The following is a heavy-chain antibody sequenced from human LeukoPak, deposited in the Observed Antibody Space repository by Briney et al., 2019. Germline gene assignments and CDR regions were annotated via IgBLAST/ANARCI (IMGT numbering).Heavy chain of an antibody. J-gene: IGHJ5*02. CDR3: ARDRITMVRGVHNWFDP. CDR2: INPSGGST. Sequence: ASVKVSCKASGYTFTSYYMHWVRQAPGQGLEWMGIINPSGGSTSYAQKFQGRVTITRDTSASTAYMELSSLRSEDTAVYYCARDRITMVRGVHNWFDPWGQGTLVTVSS. D-gene: IGHD3-10*01. V-gene: IGHV1-46*01. CDR1: GYTFTSYY.